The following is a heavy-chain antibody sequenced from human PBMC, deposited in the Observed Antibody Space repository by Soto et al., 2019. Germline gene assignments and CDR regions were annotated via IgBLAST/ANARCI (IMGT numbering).Heavy chain of an antibody. CDR3: ATCQLGEYYYAMDI. Sequence: SETLSLTCSVSGVSMRNSYWTWIRQSAGKGLEWIGRISTSGNTNYNPSLNSRLTMSVDTSKNQVSLKLNSVTVADTAVYYCATCQLGEYYYAMDIWGQGTTVTVSS. CDR2: ISTSGNT. J-gene: IGHJ6*02. CDR1: GVSMRNSY. D-gene: IGHD7-27*01. V-gene: IGHV4-4*07.